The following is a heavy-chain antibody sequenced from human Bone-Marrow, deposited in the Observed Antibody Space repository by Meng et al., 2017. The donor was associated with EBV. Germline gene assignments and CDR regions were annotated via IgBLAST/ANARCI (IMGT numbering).Heavy chain of an antibody. CDR3: ARGDDSSGLDY. V-gene: IGHV4-30-2*01. CDR2: IYHSGST. J-gene: IGHJ4*02. D-gene: IGHD3-22*01. CDR1: GGTIASGGYS. Sequence: QLQPQESGSGLVKPSQTLSLTCVVSGGTIASGGYSWSWIRQPPGKGLEWIGYIYHSGSTSYNPSLKSRVTISVDRSKNQFSLKLTSVTAADTAVYYCARGDDSSGLDYWGQGTLVTVSS.